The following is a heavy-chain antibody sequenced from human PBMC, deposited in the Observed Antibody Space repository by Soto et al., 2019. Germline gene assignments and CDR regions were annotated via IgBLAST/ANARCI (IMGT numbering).Heavy chain of an antibody. Sequence: GGSLRLSCAASVFTFSSYEMNWVRQAPGKGLEWVSYISSSGSTIYYADSVKGRFTISRDNAKNSLYLQMNSLRAEDTAMYYCATGGGFGKWGHTSPFSYGMDVWGQGTTVTVSS. CDR1: VFTFSSYE. D-gene: IGHD3-10*01. CDR3: ATGGGFGKWGHTSPFSYGMDV. V-gene: IGHV3-48*03. J-gene: IGHJ6*02. CDR2: ISSSGSTI.